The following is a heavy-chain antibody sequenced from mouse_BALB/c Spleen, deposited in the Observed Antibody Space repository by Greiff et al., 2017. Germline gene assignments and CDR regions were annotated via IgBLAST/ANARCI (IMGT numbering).Heavy chain of an antibody. V-gene: IGHV10-1*02. CDR1: GFTFNTYA. D-gene: IGHD2-14*01. J-gene: IGHJ4*01. Sequence: EVMLVESGGGLVQPKGSLKLSCAASGFTFNTYAMNWVRQAPGKGLEWVARIRSKSNNYATYYADSVKDRFTISRDDSQSMLYLQMNNLKTEDTAMYYCGRGTPYRYDDYAMDYWGQGTSVTVSS. CDR2: IRSKSNNYAT. CDR3: GRGTPYRYDDYAMDY.